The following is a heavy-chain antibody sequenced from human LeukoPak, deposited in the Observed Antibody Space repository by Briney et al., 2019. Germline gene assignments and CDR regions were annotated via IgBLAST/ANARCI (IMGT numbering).Heavy chain of an antibody. D-gene: IGHD3-10*01. CDR3: ARVAVYYGSGSYPNYYYGMDV. Sequence: SQTLSLTCTVSGGSFSSGGYYWSWIRQHPGKGLEWIGYIYYSGSTYYNPSLKSRVTISVDTSKNQFSLKLSSVTAADTAVYYCARVAVYYGSGSYPNYYYGMDVWGQGTTVTVSS. CDR2: IYYSGST. CDR1: GGSFSSGGYY. J-gene: IGHJ6*02. V-gene: IGHV4-31*03.